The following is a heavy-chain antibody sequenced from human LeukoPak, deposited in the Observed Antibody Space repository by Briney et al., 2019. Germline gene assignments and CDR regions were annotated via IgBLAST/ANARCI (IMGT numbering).Heavy chain of an antibody. CDR1: GGSISSGDCY. J-gene: IGHJ4*02. CDR2: IYYSGST. Sequence: PSQTLSLTCAVSGGSISSGDCYWSWIRQPPGKGLEWIGYIYYSGSTYYNPSLKSRVTISVDTSKNQFSLKLSSVTAADTAVYYCARDSAALDYWGQGALVTVSS. CDR3: ARDSAALDY. V-gene: IGHV4-30-4*08. D-gene: IGHD2-2*01.